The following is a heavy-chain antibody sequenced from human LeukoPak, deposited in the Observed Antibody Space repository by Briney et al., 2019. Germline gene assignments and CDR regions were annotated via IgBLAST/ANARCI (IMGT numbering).Heavy chain of an antibody. V-gene: IGHV1-8*01. Sequence: ASVTVSCKASGYSFTSHNINWVRQAAGQGLEYMGWVSPSSGNTAYAQEFQGRVTITRDASIYTAYMEMSGLTSEDTAVYYCARGHPGYASGWPDYCGQGTLVTVSS. CDR1: GYSFTSHN. CDR3: ARGHPGYASGWPDY. J-gene: IGHJ4*02. D-gene: IGHD6-19*01. CDR2: VSPSSGNT.